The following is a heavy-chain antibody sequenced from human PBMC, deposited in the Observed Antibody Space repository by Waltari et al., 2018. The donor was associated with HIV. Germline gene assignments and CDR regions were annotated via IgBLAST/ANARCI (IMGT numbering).Heavy chain of an antibody. CDR1: GFTFSTSA. D-gene: IGHD3-16*01. J-gene: IGHJ5*02. V-gene: IGHV3-23*04. CDR3: ASAFYFGTPPVT. CDR2: ISGSGLTS. Sequence: VQLVESGGGLVQPGGSLRLSCAASGFTFSTSAIHWVRQAPGKGLEWVSIISGSGLTSYYAESVRGRFTISRDNVKNTLYLEMNNLRADDTAIYYCASAFYFGTPPVTWGRGTLVTVSS.